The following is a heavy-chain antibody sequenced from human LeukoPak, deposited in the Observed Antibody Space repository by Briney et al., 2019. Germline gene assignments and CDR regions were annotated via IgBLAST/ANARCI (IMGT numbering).Heavy chain of an antibody. CDR2: ISSSSSYI. J-gene: IGHJ5*02. D-gene: IGHD2-2*01. CDR3: ARFTYQLLDISWFDP. Sequence: GGSLRLSCAASGFKFKTYGMHWVRQAPGEGLEWVSSISSSSSYIYYADSVKGRFTISRDNAKNSLYLQMNSLRAEDTAVYYCARFTYQLLDISWFDPWGQGTLVTVSS. V-gene: IGHV3-21*01. CDR1: GFKFKTYG.